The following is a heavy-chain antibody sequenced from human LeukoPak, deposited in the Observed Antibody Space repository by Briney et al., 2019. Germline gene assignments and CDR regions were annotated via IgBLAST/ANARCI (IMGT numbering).Heavy chain of an antibody. J-gene: IGHJ5*02. Sequence: VASVKVSCKASGGTFSSYAISWVRQAPGQGLEWMGGIIPIFGTANYAQKFQGRVTITADESTSTAYMELSSLRSEDTAVYYCARDAGYSLYNWFDPWGQGTLVTVSS. CDR1: GGTFSSYA. D-gene: IGHD6-13*01. CDR2: IIPIFGTA. CDR3: ARDAGYSLYNWFDP. V-gene: IGHV1-69*13.